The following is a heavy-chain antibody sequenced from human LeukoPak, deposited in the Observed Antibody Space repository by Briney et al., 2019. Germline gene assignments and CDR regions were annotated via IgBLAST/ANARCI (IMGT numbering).Heavy chain of an antibody. CDR2: IIPIFGIA. D-gene: IGHD3-10*01. Sequence: SVKVSCMASGGTFSSYAISWVRQAPGEGLEWMGRIIPIFGIANYAQKFQGRVTITADKSTSTAYMELSSLRSEDTAVYYCARGRITMVRENYYYYGMDVWGQGTTVTVSS. CDR1: GGTFSSYA. V-gene: IGHV1-69*04. CDR3: ARGRITMVRENYYYYGMDV. J-gene: IGHJ6*02.